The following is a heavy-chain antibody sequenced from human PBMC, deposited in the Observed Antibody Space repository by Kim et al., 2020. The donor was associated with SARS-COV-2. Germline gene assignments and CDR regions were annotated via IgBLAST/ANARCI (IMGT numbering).Heavy chain of an antibody. D-gene: IGHD5-12*01. CDR1: GDTFSNYI. J-gene: IGHJ4*02. CDR3: ASYARYSSATFDY. Sequence: SVKVSCKASGDTFSNYIFSWVRQAPGQGLEWMGRIIPILGSTNYAQKFQDRVTITADGSTSTAYMELSSLRSDDTAVYYCASYARYSSATFDYWGQGTLVTVSS. V-gene: IGHV1-69*08. CDR2: IIPILGST.